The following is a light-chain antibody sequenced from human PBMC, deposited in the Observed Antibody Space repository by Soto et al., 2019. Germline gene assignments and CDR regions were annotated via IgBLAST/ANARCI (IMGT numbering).Light chain of an antibody. CDR2: SAS. Sequence: EIVMTQSPATLSVSPGVRATLSCRASQSVGSSVAWYRQKPGQALRLLIYSASTRATGIPDRFSGSGSGTEFTLTISSLQSEDFGVYYCQQYTNWPPITFGQGTRLEIK. CDR3: QQYTNWPPIT. CDR1: QSVGSS. J-gene: IGKJ5*01. V-gene: IGKV3-15*01.